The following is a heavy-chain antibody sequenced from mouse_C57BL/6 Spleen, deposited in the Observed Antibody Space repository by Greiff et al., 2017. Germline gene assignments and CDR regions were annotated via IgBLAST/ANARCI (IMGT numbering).Heavy chain of an antibody. Sequence: QVQLQQSGAELVRPGASVTLSCKASGYTFTDYEMHWVKQTPVHGLEWIGAIDPETGGTAYNQKFKGKAILTADKSSSTAYMERRSLTSEDSAVYYSVTGTWGYWGQGTTLTVSS. CDR3: VTGTWGY. CDR1: GYTFTDYE. D-gene: IGHD4-1*01. CDR2: IDPETGGT. J-gene: IGHJ2*01. V-gene: IGHV1-15*01.